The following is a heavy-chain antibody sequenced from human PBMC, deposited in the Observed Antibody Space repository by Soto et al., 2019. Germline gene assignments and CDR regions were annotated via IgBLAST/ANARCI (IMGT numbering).Heavy chain of an antibody. CDR2: INSDGSST. Sequence: GWSLRLSCAASGFTFSSYWMHWVRQAPGKGLVWVSRINSDGSSTSYADSVKGRFTISRDNAKNTLYLQMNSLRAEDTAVYYCARDGGTDGGRGDYPNSYYGMDGWGQGTTVTVAS. V-gene: IGHV3-74*01. D-gene: IGHD2-21*01. J-gene: IGHJ6*02. CDR1: GFTFSSYW. CDR3: ARDGGTDGGRGDYPNSYYGMDG.